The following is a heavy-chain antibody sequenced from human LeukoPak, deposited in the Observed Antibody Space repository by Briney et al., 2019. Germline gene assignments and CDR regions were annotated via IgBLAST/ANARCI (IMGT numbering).Heavy chain of an antibody. CDR1: GYTFTNYA. D-gene: IGHD6-13*01. J-gene: IGHJ4*02. CDR3: AREGDSSFGYFDY. V-gene: IGHV7-4-1*04. Sequence: GASVKVFCKASGYTFTNYAMNWVRQAPGQGLEWMGWINTNTGNPTYAQGFTGRFVFSLDTSVSMAYLQISSLKADDNAVYYCAREGDSSFGYFDYWGQGTLVTVSS. CDR2: INTNTGNP.